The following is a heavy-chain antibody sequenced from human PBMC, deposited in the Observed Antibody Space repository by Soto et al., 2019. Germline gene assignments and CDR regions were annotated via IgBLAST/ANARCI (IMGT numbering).Heavy chain of an antibody. CDR3: AREYYYGSGTRAYGMDV. V-gene: IGHV3-13*01. D-gene: IGHD3-10*01. J-gene: IGHJ6*02. Sequence: GSLRLSCAASGFTFSSYDMHWVRQATGKGLEWVSAIGTAGDTYYPGSVKGRFTISRENAKNSLYLQMNSLGAGDTAVYYCAREYYYGSGTRAYGMDVWGQGTTVTVSS. CDR1: GFTFSSYD. CDR2: IGTAGDT.